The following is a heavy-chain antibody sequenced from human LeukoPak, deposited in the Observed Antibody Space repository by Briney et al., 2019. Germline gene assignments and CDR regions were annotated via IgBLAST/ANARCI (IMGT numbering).Heavy chain of an antibody. CDR2: VSGSGAHT. CDR1: GFTFSSYA. V-gene: IGHV3-23*01. D-gene: IGHD6-19*01. Sequence: GGSLRLSCAASGFTFSSYAMTWVRQAPGKGLQWVSAVSGSGAHTYYADSVKGRFTISRDNSKNTLYLQMNSLRAEDTAVYYCAKALHSSAPSQHWGQGTLVTVSS. J-gene: IGHJ1*01. CDR3: AKALHSSAPSQH.